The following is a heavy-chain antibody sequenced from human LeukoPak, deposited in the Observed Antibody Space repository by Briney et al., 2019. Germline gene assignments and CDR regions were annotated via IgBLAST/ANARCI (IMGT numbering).Heavy chain of an antibody. Sequence: SVKVSCKASGGTFTFGTAGVTWVRRASGQRLEWLGGIIPLFDSPHYAPNFQGRLTITADRFSGVAYMDLSSLSSEDTAIYYCARAYIVNTNGDNVYYYMDVWGTGTTVTVSS. V-gene: IGHV1-69*06. D-gene: IGHD5-24*01. CDR2: IIPLFDSP. CDR1: GGTFTFGTAG. CDR3: ARAYIVNTNGDNVYYYMDV. J-gene: IGHJ6*03.